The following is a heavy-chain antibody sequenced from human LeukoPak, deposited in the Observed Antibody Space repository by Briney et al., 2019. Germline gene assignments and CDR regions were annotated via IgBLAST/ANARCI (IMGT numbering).Heavy chain of an antibody. D-gene: IGHD3-16*01. J-gene: IGHJ4*02. V-gene: IGHV3-7*03. CDR2: IKEDGSEK. CDR1: GFTSSNYW. Sequence: GGSLRLSCAASGFTSSNYWLNWVRQAPGKGLEWVANIKEDGSEKYYVGSVKGRFTISRDNAKNSLFLQMNSLRAEDTAVYYCARTLRGGGALDYWGQGTLVTVSS. CDR3: ARTLRGGGALDY.